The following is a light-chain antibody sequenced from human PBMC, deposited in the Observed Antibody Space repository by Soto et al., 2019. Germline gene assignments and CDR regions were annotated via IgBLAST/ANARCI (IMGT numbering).Light chain of an antibody. CDR2: EGS. J-gene: IGLJ1*01. V-gene: IGLV2-14*02. Sequence: QSALTQPASVSGSPGQSITISCTGTSSDVGSYNLVSWYQQHPGKAPKLMIYEGSKRPSGVPNRFSGSKSGNTASLTISGLQAEDEADYYCCSYTSSSTRVFGTGTKLTVL. CDR3: CSYTSSSTRV. CDR1: SSDVGSYNL.